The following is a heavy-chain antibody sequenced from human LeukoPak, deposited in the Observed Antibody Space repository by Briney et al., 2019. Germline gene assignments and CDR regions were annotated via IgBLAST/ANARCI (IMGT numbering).Heavy chain of an antibody. CDR2: IYYSGST. Sequence: PAETLSLTCTVSGGSISSYYWSWIRQPPGKGLEWIGYIYYSGSTNYNPSLKSRVTISVDTSKNQFSLKLSSVTAADTAVYYCARVRIGFDYWGQGTLVSVSS. V-gene: IGHV4-59*01. CDR3: ARVRIGFDY. J-gene: IGHJ4*01. D-gene: IGHD2-15*01. CDR1: GGSISSYY.